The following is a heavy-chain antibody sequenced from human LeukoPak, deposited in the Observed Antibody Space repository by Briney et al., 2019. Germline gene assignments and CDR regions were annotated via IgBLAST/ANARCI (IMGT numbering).Heavy chain of an antibody. D-gene: IGHD5-18*01. V-gene: IGHV4-39*07. J-gene: IGHJ3*02. CDR2: IYYSGST. Sequence: SETLSLTCTVSGGSISSSSYYWGWIRQPPGKGLEWIGSIYYSGSTYYNPSLKSRVTISVDTSKNQFSLKLSSVTAADTAVYYCARGGEAMVIRDAFDIWGQGTMVTVSS. CDR3: ARGGEAMVIRDAFDI. CDR1: GGSISSSSYY.